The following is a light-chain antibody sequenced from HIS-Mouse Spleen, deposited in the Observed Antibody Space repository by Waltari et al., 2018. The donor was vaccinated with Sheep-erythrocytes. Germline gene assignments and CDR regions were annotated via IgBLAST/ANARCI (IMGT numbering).Light chain of an antibody. V-gene: IGLV2-11*01. J-gene: IGLJ1*01. Sequence: QSALTQPRSVSGSPGLSVTISCTGTSSLGGGYHYVPWYQQHPGKAPKLMIYDVSKRPSGVPDRFSGSKSGNTASLTISGLQAEDEADYYCCSYAGSYNHVFATGTKVTVL. CDR2: DVS. CDR1: SSLGGGYHY. CDR3: CSYAGSYNHV.